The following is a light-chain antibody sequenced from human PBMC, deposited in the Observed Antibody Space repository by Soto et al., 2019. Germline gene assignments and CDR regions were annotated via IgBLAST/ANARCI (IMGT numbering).Light chain of an antibody. CDR2: GAS. CDR3: QQYGGSPSIT. J-gene: IGKJ5*01. CDR1: QSVTSSS. V-gene: IGKV3-20*01. Sequence: EIVLTQSPGTLSLSPGERVTLSCRASQSVTSSSLAWYQQKPGQAPRLLIYGASSRATGIPDRFSGSGSGTDFTLTISRLEPEDFAVYYCQQYGGSPSITFGQGTRLEIK.